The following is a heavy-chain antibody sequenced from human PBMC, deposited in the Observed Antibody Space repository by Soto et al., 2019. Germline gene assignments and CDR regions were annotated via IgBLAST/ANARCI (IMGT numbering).Heavy chain of an antibody. CDR1: GGSFSGYY. CDR3: AREARETVGDGYWCDP. CDR2: INHSGST. D-gene: IGHD2-21*02. Sequence: PSETLSLTCAVYGGSFSGYYWSWIRQPPGKGLEWIGEINHSGSTNYNPSLKSRVTISVDTSKNQFSLKLSSVTAADTAVYYCAREARETVGDGYWCDPWGQGTLVTVSS. V-gene: IGHV4-34*01. J-gene: IGHJ5*02.